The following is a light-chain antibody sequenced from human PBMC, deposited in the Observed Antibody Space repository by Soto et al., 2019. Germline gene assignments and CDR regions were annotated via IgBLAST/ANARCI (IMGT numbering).Light chain of an antibody. CDR2: EVS. Sequence: QSLVTPTPSPAGAPWTSGTLSRPGTSRDVGDYNHVSWYQQHPGKAPKLMIYEVSKRPSGVPDRFSGSKSGNTASLTVSGLQAEDEADYYCSSYAGSSSNSYVFGTGTKVTGL. J-gene: IGLJ1*01. V-gene: IGLV2-8*01. CDR1: SRDVGDYNH. CDR3: SSYAGSSSNSYV.